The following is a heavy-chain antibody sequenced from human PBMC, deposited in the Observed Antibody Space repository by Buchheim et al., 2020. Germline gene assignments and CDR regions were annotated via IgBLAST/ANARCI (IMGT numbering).Heavy chain of an antibody. V-gene: IGHV3-72*01. CDR3: CRGASAETSRYVHGLDV. CDR1: GFIFSDHY. D-gene: IGHD5-12*01. Sequence: EVQLVESGGGLVQPGGSLRLSCAASGFIFSDHYMDWVRQAPGKGLEWIGRIRDTAKSYTTEYAASVKGRFVVSRDDSKNSVYLQMNSLKIEDTALYFCCRGASAETSRYVHGLDVWGQGAT. CDR2: IRDTAKSYTT. J-gene: IGHJ6*02.